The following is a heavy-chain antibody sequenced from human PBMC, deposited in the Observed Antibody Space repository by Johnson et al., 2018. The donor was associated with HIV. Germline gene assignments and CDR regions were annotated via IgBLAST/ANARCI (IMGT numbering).Heavy chain of an antibody. V-gene: IGHV3-9*01. Sequence: VQLVKSGGGLVQPGRSLRLSCAASGFTFDDYAMHWVRQAPGKGLEWVSGISWNSGSIGYADSVKGRFTISRDNAKNSLYLQMNSLRADDTALYYCARVLVAADYAFDIWGQGTMVTVSS. CDR1: GFTFDDYA. D-gene: IGHD1-26*01. CDR3: ARVLVAADYAFDI. CDR2: ISWNSGSI. J-gene: IGHJ3*02.